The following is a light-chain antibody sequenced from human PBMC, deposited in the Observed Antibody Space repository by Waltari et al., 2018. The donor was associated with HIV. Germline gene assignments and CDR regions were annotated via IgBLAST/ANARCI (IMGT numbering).Light chain of an antibody. V-gene: IGKV3-11*01. CDR3: QQRSNWPLT. J-gene: IGKJ4*01. Sequence: EIVLTQSPATLSLSPGERATISCRASQSVSSDLAWYQQKPGQAPRLLIYDASNRATGIPARFSGSGSATDFTLTISSLEPEDFAVYYCQQRSNWPLTFGGGTKVEIK. CDR1: QSVSSD. CDR2: DAS.